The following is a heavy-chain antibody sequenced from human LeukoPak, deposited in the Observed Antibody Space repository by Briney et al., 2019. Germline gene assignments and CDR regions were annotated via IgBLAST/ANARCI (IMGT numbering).Heavy chain of an antibody. CDR3: AKVTDRDY. CDR2: IWDDGSNE. Sequence: GGSLRLSCSASGFTFSTCAMHWVRQGPGKGLEWVSIIWDDGSNENYVDSVKGRFTISRDNSKNTLFLQMNSLRVEDTGVYYCAKVTDRDYWGQGTLVTVSS. J-gene: IGHJ4*02. CDR1: GFTFSTCA. D-gene: IGHD2-15*01. V-gene: IGHV3-33*06.